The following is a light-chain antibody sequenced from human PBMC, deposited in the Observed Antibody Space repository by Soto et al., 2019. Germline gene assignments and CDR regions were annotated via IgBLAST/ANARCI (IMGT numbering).Light chain of an antibody. CDR1: SSHIGSNT. J-gene: IGLJ3*02. V-gene: IGLV1-44*01. Sequence: QSVLTQPPSASGTPGQRVTIYCSGSSSHIGSNTVNWYQQLPGTAPKLLIYSNNQRPSGVPDRFSGSKSGTSASLAISGLQSEDEADYYCAAWDDSLNGCWVFGGGTKLTVL. CDR2: SNN. CDR3: AAWDDSLNGCWV.